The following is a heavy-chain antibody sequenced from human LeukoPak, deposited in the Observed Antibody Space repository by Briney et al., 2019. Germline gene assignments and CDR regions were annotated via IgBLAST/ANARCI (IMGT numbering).Heavy chain of an antibody. V-gene: IGHV3-21*01. J-gene: IGHJ3*02. CDR2: ISSSSSYI. Sequence: GGSLRLSCAAPGFTFSSYSMNWVRQAPGKGLEWVSSISSSSSYIYYADSVKGRFTISRDNAKNSLYLQMNSLRAEDTAVYYCARDSPDAFDIWGQGTMVTVSS. CDR3: ARDSPDAFDI. CDR1: GFTFSSYS.